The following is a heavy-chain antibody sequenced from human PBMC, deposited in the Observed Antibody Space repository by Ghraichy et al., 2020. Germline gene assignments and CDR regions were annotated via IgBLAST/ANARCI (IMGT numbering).Heavy chain of an antibody. J-gene: IGHJ6*02. D-gene: IGHD1-1*01. V-gene: IGHV1-18*04. CDR1: GYTFTSYG. Sequence: VKVSCKASGYTFTSYGISWVRQAPGQGLEWMGWISAYNGNTNYAQKLQGRVTMTTDTSTSTAYMELRSLRSDDTAVYYCARGLGTTSPYYYYGMDVWGQGTTVTVSS. CDR2: ISAYNGNT. CDR3: ARGLGTTSPYYYYGMDV.